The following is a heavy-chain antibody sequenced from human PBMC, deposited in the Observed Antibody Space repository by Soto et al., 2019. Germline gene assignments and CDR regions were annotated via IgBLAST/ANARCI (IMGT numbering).Heavy chain of an antibody. CDR2: IIPVFQTA. CDR3: ARGGSGYTWFNEF. D-gene: IGHD3-22*01. CDR1: GGLFSSSP. Sequence: QEQLVQSGAAVKKPGSSVKVSCKASGGLFSSSPISWVRQFHGQGLEWMGGIIPVFQTAYYTQRCQGRVTITADESTNTAYMELSSLRSEDTAIYYCARGGSGYTWFNEFWGQGTLVTVSS. V-gene: IGHV1-69*01. J-gene: IGHJ4*02.